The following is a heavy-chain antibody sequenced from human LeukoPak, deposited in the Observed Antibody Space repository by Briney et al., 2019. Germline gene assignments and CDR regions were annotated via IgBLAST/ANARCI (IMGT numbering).Heavy chain of an antibody. Sequence: GASVKVSCKASGGTFSSYAISWVRQAPGQGLEWMGWINPNGGGTKYAQKFKGRVTMTRDTSISTAYMELSRLRSDDTAVYYCARVDTATVAGGGDYWGQGTLVTVSS. J-gene: IGHJ4*02. CDR3: ARVDTATVAGGGDY. V-gene: IGHV1-2*02. CDR1: GGTFSSYA. CDR2: INPNGGGT. D-gene: IGHD5-18*01.